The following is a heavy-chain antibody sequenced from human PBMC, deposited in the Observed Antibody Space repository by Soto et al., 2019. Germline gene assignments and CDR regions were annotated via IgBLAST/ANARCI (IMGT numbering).Heavy chain of an antibody. CDR1: GFTFSDYY. CDR3: AREGRAPDYGDYYYYCYMDV. D-gene: IGHD4-17*01. V-gene: IGHV3-11*01. J-gene: IGHJ6*03. CDR2: ISSSGSTI. Sequence: QVQLVESGGGLVKPGGSLRLSCAASGFTFSDYYMSWIRQAPGKGLEWVSYISSSGSTIYYADSVKGRFTISRDNAKNSLYLQMNSLRAEDTAVYYCAREGRAPDYGDYYYYCYMDVWGKGTTVTVSS.